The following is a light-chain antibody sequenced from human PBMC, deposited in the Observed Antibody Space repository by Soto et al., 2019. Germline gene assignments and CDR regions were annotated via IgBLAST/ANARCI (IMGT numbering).Light chain of an antibody. CDR1: QSVSSNF. Sequence: EIVLTQSPGTLSLSPGERATLSCRASQSVSSNFLAWYQEKPGQAPRLLIYGASSRATGIPDRFSGRGSGIDFTLTIRRLDPEDFAVYYCRQYGYSLGFAFGGGTKVEIK. CDR3: RQYGYSLGFA. CDR2: GAS. J-gene: IGKJ4*01. V-gene: IGKV3-20*01.